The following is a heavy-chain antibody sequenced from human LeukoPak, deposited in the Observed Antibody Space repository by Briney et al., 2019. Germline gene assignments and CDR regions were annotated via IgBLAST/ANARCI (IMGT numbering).Heavy chain of an antibody. D-gene: IGHD5-18*01. CDR3: ARCKRGYSYGYNIDY. Sequence: PSETLSLTCTVSGGSITTSTYYWGWIRQPPGKGLEWIGEIKHSGSTNYNPSLKSRVTISVDTSKNQFSLKLSSVTAADTAVYYCARCKRGYSYGYNIDYWGQGTLVTVSS. V-gene: IGHV4-39*07. CDR1: GGSITTSTYY. CDR2: IKHSGST. J-gene: IGHJ4*02.